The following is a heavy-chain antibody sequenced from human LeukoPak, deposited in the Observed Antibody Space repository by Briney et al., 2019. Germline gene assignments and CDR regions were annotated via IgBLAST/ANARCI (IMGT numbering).Heavy chain of an antibody. CDR3: ARVIWYYYDTSAYFFDY. V-gene: IGHV1-46*01. CDR1: GYTFTSYC. CDR2: INPSGGST. Sequence: ASVKVSCKASGYTFTSYCMHWVRQAPGQGLEWMGIINPSGGSTSYAQKFQGRVTMTRDMSTSTVYMELSSLRSEDTAVYYCARVIWYYYDTSAYFFDYWGQGTLVTVSS. J-gene: IGHJ4*02. D-gene: IGHD3-22*01.